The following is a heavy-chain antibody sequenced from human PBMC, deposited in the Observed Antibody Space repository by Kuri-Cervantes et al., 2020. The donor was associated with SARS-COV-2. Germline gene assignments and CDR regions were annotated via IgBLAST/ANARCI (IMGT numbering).Heavy chain of an antibody. V-gene: IGHV3-11*06. CDR2: ISSSSRYI. J-gene: IGHJ3*02. CDR1: GFTFSDYY. Sequence: GGSLRLSCAASGFTFSDYYMSWIRQAPGKGLEWVSSISSSSRYIYYADSVKGRFTISRDNAKNSLYLQMNSLRAEDTAVYYCARALHCSSTSCYTDAFEILSQGRMVTVSS. CDR3: ARALHCSSTSCYTDAFEI. D-gene: IGHD2-2*02.